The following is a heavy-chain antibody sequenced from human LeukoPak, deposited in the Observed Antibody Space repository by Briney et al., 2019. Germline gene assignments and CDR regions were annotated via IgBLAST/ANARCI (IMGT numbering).Heavy chain of an antibody. D-gene: IGHD3-3*01. CDR2: ISAYNGNT. CDR1: GYTFTGYY. Sequence: GASVKVSCKASGYTFTGYYMHWVRQAPGQGLEWMGWISAYNGNTNYAQKLQGRVTMTTDTSTSTAYMELRSLRSDDTAVYYCARDRKAYYDFWSGDDAFDIWGQGTMVTVSS. J-gene: IGHJ3*02. CDR3: ARDRKAYYDFWSGDDAFDI. V-gene: IGHV1-18*04.